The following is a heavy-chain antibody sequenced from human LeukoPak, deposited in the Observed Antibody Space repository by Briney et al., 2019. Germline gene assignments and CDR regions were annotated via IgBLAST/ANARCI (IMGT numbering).Heavy chain of an antibody. CDR2: ISGSSDYI. J-gene: IGHJ5*02. V-gene: IGHV3-21*01. Sequence: PGGSLRLSCAASGFTFSSYWMHWVRQAPGEGLVWVSSISGSSDYIYYADSVKGRFAISRDNAKNSLYLQMNSLRAEDTAVYYCARGDYGNQRSNNWFDPWGQGTLVTVSS. CDR3: ARGDYGNQRSNNWFDP. D-gene: IGHD4-11*01. CDR1: GFTFSSYW.